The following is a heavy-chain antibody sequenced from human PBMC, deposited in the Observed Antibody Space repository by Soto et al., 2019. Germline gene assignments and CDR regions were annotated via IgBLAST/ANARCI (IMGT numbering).Heavy chain of an antibody. V-gene: IGHV1-18*01. CDR1: GYTFSSYG. CDR3: ARGGYYDSSGSRNYHYYGMNV. J-gene: IGHJ6*02. CDR2: ISPYDGNT. Sequence: QVQLVQSGGEVKKPGASVKVSCKASGYTFSSYGINWVRQAPGQGLEWLGWISPYDGNTKYAQILQGRVSMTTDTSTKTAYMEVRSLRSDDTAVYYCARGGYYDSSGSRNYHYYGMNVWGQGTTVPVSS. D-gene: IGHD3-22*01.